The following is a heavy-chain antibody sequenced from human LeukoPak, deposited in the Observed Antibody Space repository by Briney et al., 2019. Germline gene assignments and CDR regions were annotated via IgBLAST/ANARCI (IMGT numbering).Heavy chain of an antibody. V-gene: IGHV1-18*01. CDR1: GYTFTSYG. Sequence: ASVKVSCKASGYTFTSYGISWVRQAPGQGLEWMGWISAYNGNTNYAQKLQGRVTMTTDTSTSTAYMELRSLRSDDTAVYYCARLTRIYYCDSSGYYGGSWFDPWGQGTLVTVSS. CDR2: ISAYNGNT. J-gene: IGHJ5*02. D-gene: IGHD3-22*01. CDR3: ARLTRIYYCDSSGYYGGSWFDP.